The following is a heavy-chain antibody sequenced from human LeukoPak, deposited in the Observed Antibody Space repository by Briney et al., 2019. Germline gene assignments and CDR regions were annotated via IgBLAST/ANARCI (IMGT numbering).Heavy chain of an antibody. Sequence: GGSLRLSCAASGFTFSSYWINWVRQAPGKGLEWVSAISGSGGSTYYADSAKGRFTISRDNSKNTLYLQMNSLRAEDTAVYYCAKQDPAASHFDYWGQGTLVTVSS. V-gene: IGHV3-23*01. CDR3: AKQDPAASHFDY. CDR2: ISGSGGST. D-gene: IGHD6-13*01. J-gene: IGHJ4*02. CDR1: GFTFSSYW.